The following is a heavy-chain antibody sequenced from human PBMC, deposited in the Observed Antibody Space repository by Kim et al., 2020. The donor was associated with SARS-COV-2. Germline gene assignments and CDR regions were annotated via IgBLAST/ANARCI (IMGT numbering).Heavy chain of an antibody. V-gene: IGHV3-23*01. D-gene: IGHD6-13*01. CDR3: GKGRVQGYSSIDY. Sequence: YADSVKGRFTISRDNSKKTVYLQMNSLRAEDTAFYYCGKGRVQGYSSIDYWGQGILVTVSS. J-gene: IGHJ4*02.